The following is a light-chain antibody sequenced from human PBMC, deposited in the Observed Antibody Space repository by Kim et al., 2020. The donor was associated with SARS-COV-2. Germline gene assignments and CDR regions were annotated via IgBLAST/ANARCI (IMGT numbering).Light chain of an antibody. Sequence: EIVLTQSPVTLSLSPGERATLSCRASQSVSSYLAWYQQKPGQAPRLLIYDASNRATGIPARFSGSGSGTDFTLTISSLEPEDFAVYYCQQRSNWQLTFGGGTKVDIK. J-gene: IGKJ4*01. CDR1: QSVSSY. CDR2: DAS. CDR3: QQRSNWQLT. V-gene: IGKV3-11*01.